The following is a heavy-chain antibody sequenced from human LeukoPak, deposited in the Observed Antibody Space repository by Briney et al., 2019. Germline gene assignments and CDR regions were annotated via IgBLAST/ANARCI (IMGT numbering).Heavy chain of an antibody. CDR3: ARLSSWVFEI. J-gene: IGHJ3*02. Sequence: GGSLRLSCEASGFIFSSYSMNWVREAPGKGLEWVSYISSGSATIYYADSVKGRFTISRGNAKNSLFLQMNSLRAEDTAVYFCARLSSWVFEIWGQGTMVTVSS. V-gene: IGHV3-48*01. D-gene: IGHD3-16*01. CDR2: ISSGSATI. CDR1: GFIFSSYS.